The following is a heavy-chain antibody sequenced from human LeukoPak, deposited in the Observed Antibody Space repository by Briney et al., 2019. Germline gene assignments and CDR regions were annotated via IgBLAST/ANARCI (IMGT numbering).Heavy chain of an antibody. Sequence: PGGSLRLSCAASGFTFSNAWMSWVRQAPGKGLEWVGRIKSKTDGGTTDYAAPVKVRFTISRDDSQNTLYLQMNSLKTEDTAVYYCTTPYGDSDAFDIWGQGTMVTVSS. CDR3: TTPYGDSDAFDI. CDR2: IKSKTDGGTT. V-gene: IGHV3-15*01. D-gene: IGHD4-17*01. J-gene: IGHJ3*02. CDR1: GFTFSNAW.